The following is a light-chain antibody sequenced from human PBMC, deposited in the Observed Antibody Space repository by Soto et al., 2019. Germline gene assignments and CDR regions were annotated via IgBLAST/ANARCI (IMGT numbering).Light chain of an antibody. CDR1: SSDGGGYNY. CDR2: EVS. CDR3: SSYTSSSTLEGV. V-gene: IGLV2-14*01. Sequence: QSALTQPASVSGSPGQSITISCTGTSSDGGGYNYVSWYQQHPVKAPKLMIYEVSNRPSGVSNRFSGSKSGNTASLTISGLQAEDEADYYCSSYTSSSTLEGVFGGGTQLTVL. J-gene: IGLJ2*01.